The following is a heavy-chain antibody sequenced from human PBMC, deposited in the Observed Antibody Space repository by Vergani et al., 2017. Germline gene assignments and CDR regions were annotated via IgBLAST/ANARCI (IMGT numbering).Heavy chain of an antibody. Sequence: QVQLVESGGGVVQPGRSLRLSCAASGFSFNTYGAHWVRQAPGKGLEWVAFIGYDGRIKYNVDSVKGRFTISRDTSKKTLSLQMRSLRADDTAVYYCARDNRYCGTSTCLPANSFDFWGQGTLVTVSS. CDR1: GFSFNTYG. CDR2: IGYDGRIK. D-gene: IGHD2-2*01. J-gene: IGHJ4*02. V-gene: IGHV3-30*02. CDR3: ARDNRYCGTSTCLPANSFDF.